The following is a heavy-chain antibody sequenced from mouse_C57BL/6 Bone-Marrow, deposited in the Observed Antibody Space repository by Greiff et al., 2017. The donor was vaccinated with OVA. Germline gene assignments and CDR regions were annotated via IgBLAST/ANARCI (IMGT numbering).Heavy chain of an antibody. D-gene: IGHD1-1*01. V-gene: IGHV1-55*01. CDR1: GYTFTSYW. J-gene: IGHJ1*03. CDR2: IYPGSGST. Sequence: VQLQESGAELVKPGASVKMSCKASGYTFTSYWITWVKQRPGQGLEWIGDIYPGSGSTNYNEKFKSKATLTVDTSSSTAYMQLSSLTSEDSAVYYCALDYYYGSSRHWYFDVWGTGTTVTVSS. CDR3: ALDYYYGSSRHWYFDV.